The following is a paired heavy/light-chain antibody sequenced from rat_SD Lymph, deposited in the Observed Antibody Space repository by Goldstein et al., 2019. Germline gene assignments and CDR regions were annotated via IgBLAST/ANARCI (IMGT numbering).Light chain of an antibody. J-gene: IGKJ1*01. V-gene: IGKV2S6*01. CDR3: QQFLEYPRT. Sequence: DIVMTQGALPNPVPSGESASITCQSSKSLLHSNGKTYLNWYLQRPGQSPQLLIYWMSTRASGVSDRFSGSGSGTDFTLKISSVEAEDVGVYYCQQFLEYPRTFGGGTKLELK. CDR1: KSLLHSNGKTY. CDR2: WMS.
Heavy chain of an antibody. V-gene: IGHV5-34*01. J-gene: IGHJ2*01. CDR2: ISSSSSYI. CDR1: GFTFSNYG. CDR3: ATPTGDY. Sequence: EVQLVESGGGLVQPGRSLKLSCLASGFTFSNYGMNWIRQAPGKGLEWVASISSSSSYIYYADTVKGRFTISRDNAKNTLYLQMTSLRSEDTALYYCATPTGDYWGQGVMVTVSS. D-gene: IGHD1-1*01.